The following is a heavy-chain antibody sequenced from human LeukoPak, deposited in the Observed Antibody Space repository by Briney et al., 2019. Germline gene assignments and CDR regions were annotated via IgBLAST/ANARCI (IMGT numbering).Heavy chain of an antibody. CDR1: GGSISSGGYS. CDR3: ARDIGIAAAGTWWFDP. Sequence: SETLSLTCAVSGGSISSGGYSWSWIRQHPGKGLEWIGYIYYSGSTYYNPSLKSRVTISVDTSKNQFSLKLSSVTAADTAVYYCARDIGIAAAGTWWFDPWGQGTLVTVSS. V-gene: IGHV4-31*11. D-gene: IGHD6-13*01. J-gene: IGHJ5*02. CDR2: IYYSGST.